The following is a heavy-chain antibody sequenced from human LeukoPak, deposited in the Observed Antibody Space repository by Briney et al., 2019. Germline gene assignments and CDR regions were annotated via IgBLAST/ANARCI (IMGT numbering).Heavy chain of an antibody. CDR1: GYSFTNYW. CDR2: IFPGDSDT. Sequence: GESLKISCKGSGYSFTNYWIGWVRQMPGKGLEWMGIIFPGDSDTRYSPSFQGQVTISDDKSINTAYLQWSSLKASDTAIYFCARTYSSGWLHYFDSWGQGTLVTVSS. D-gene: IGHD6-13*01. J-gene: IGHJ4*02. V-gene: IGHV5-51*01. CDR3: ARTYSSGWLHYFDS.